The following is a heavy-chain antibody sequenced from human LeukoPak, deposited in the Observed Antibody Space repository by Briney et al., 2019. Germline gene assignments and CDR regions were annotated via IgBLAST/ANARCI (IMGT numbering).Heavy chain of an antibody. Sequence: ASVKVSCKVSGYTLTELSMHWVRQAPGKGLEWMGGFDPEDGETIYAQKFQGRVTMTEDTSTDTAYMEPSSLRSEDTAVYYCATDPYGDYPHWPYGMDVWGQGTTVTVSS. V-gene: IGHV1-24*01. CDR3: ATDPYGDYPHWPYGMDV. D-gene: IGHD4-17*01. CDR1: GYTLTELS. J-gene: IGHJ6*02. CDR2: FDPEDGET.